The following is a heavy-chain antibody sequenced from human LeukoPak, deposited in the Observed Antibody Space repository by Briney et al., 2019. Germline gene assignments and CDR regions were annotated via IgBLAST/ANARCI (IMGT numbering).Heavy chain of an antibody. D-gene: IGHD6-19*01. CDR3: ARDRVRSSGWYYFDY. CDR2: ISAYNGNT. Sequence: GASVKVSCKASGYTFTSYGISWVRQAPGQGLEWMGWISAYNGNTNYAQKLQGRVTMTTDTSTSTAYMELRSLRSDDTAVYYCARDRVRSSGWYYFDYWGQGTLVTVSS. CDR1: GYTFTSYG. V-gene: IGHV1-18*01. J-gene: IGHJ4*02.